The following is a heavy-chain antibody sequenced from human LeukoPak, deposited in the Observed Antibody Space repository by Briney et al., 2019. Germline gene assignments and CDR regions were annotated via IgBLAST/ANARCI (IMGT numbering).Heavy chain of an antibody. D-gene: IGHD2-21*01. V-gene: IGHV1-2*02. CDR3: ARDKGTRSLIYGMDV. CDR1: GYTFTGYY. Sequence: GASVKVSCKASGYTFTGYYMHWVRQAPGQGLEWMGWINPNSGGTNYAQKFQGRVTMTRDTSISTAYMELSRLRSDDTAVYYCARDKGTRSLIYGMDVWGQGTTVTVSS. CDR2: INPNSGGT. J-gene: IGHJ6*02.